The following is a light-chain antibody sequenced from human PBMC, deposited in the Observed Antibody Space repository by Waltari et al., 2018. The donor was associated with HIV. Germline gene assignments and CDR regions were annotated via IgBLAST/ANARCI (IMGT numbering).Light chain of an antibody. CDR3: QQYGASPYT. CDR2: GAS. V-gene: IGKV3-20*01. Sequence: EIALTQSPATLTLSPGERATLSCRASQSVSSSYLAWYQQKPGQAPRLLIYGASNRATDIPDRFSGSGSGTDFTLTISRLEPEDSAVYCCQQYGASPYTFGLGTKLEI. J-gene: IGKJ2*01. CDR1: QSVSSSY.